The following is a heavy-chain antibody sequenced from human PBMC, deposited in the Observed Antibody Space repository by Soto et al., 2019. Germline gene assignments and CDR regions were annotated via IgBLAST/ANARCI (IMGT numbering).Heavy chain of an antibody. V-gene: IGHV4-31*03. J-gene: IGHJ5*02. CDR1: GGSISSGGYY. Sequence: QVQLQESGPGLVKPSQTLSLTCTVSGGSISSGGYYWSWIRQHPGKGLEWIGYVYYSASTYYNPSLKSRVTISVHTSKNQFSLKLSSVTAADTAVYYCARMAETAMVTGWFDPWGQGTLVTVSS. D-gene: IGHD5-18*01. CDR2: VYYSAST. CDR3: ARMAETAMVTGWFDP.